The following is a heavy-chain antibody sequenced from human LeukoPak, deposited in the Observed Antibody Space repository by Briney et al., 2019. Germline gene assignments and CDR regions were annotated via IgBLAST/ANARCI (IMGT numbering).Heavy chain of an antibody. Sequence: PSETLSLTCTVSGGSISSGSYYWSWIRQPAGKGLEWIGRIYTSGSTNYNPSLKSRVTISVDTSKNQFSLKLSSVTAADTAVYYCARDRRIGYSSSWFFDYWGQGTLVTVSS. J-gene: IGHJ4*02. D-gene: IGHD6-13*01. CDR1: GGSISSGSYY. V-gene: IGHV4-61*02. CDR3: ARDRRIGYSSSWFFDY. CDR2: IYTSGST.